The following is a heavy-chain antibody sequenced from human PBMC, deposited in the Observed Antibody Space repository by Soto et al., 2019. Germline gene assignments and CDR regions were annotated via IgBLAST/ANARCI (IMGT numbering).Heavy chain of an antibody. J-gene: IGHJ1*01. CDR2: LSFDASKK. CDR3: RVGVAD. CDR1: GFNFSAYG. D-gene: IGHD3-10*01. V-gene: IGHV3-30*03. Sequence: QVQLVESGGGVVQPGRSLRLSCAASGFNFSAYGMHWVRQAPGTGLELVALLSFDASKKYYADSVKGRFTIFRDTSRNTLYLNMNSLSVEDTAVYYCRVGVADWGQGTRVTVSS.